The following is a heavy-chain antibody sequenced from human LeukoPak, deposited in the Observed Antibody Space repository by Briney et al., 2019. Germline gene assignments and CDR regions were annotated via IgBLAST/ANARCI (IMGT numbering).Heavy chain of an antibody. D-gene: IGHD2-8*01. V-gene: IGHV4-39*01. CDR1: GGSISSSSYY. CDR2: IYYSGST. Sequence: KPSETLSLTCTVSGGSISSSSYYWGWIRQPPGKGLEWIGSIYYSGSTYYNPSLKSRVTISVDTSKNQFSLKLSSVTAADTAVYYCVRHTRVYAFDIWGQGTMVTVSS. CDR3: VRHTRVYAFDI. J-gene: IGHJ3*02.